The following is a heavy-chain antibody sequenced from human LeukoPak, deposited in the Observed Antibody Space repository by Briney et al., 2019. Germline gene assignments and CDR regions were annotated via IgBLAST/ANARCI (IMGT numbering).Heavy chain of an antibody. CDR1: GFTFSDYY. CDR3: ARAPAYYDILTGYYSGAFDI. Sequence: PGGSLRLSCAASGFTFSDYYMSWIRQAPGKGLEWGSYISSSGGTIYYADSVKGRFTIPSANAKNTMYLKMNSLRAEDTAVYYCARAPAYYDILTGYYSGAFDIWGQGTMVTVSS. D-gene: IGHD3-9*01. V-gene: IGHV3-11*01. CDR2: ISSSGGTI. J-gene: IGHJ3*02.